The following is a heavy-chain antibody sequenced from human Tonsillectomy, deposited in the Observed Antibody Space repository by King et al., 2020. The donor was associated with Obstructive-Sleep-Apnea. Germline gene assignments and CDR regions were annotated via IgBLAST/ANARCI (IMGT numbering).Heavy chain of an antibody. V-gene: IGHV2-5*02. CDR3: AHQPRYCSPTTCYGTSPCDY. CDR2: IYWDDDK. J-gene: IGHJ4*02. D-gene: IGHD2-2*01. CDR1: GFSLSTSGVG. Sequence: ITLKESGPTVVKPTQTLTLTCTFSGFSLSTSGVGVGWIRQPPGKALEWLALIYWDDDKRYSPSLKSKLTITKDTSKNQVVLTMTNMDPVDTATYYCAHQPRYCSPTTCYGTSPCDYWGQGTLVTVSA.